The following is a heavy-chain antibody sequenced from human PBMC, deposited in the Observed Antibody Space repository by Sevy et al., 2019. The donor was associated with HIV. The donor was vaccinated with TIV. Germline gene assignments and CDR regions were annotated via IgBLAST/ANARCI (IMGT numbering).Heavy chain of an antibody. D-gene: IGHD3-10*01. J-gene: IGHJ6*02. Sequence: GGSLRLSCAASGFTFSSYWMHWVRQAPGKGLVWVSRINSDGSSTNFADSVKGRFSITTDYAKNTIYLQMNSLSVEDTAVYFCAREKLHPGGHYGIDVWGQGTTVTVSS. CDR2: INSDGSST. CDR1: GFTFSSYW. V-gene: IGHV3-74*01. CDR3: AREKLHPGGHYGIDV.